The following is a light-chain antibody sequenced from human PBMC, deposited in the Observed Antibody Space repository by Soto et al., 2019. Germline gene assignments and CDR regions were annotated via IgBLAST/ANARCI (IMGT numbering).Light chain of an antibody. V-gene: IGLV7-46*01. J-gene: IGLJ3*02. Sequence: QAVVTQEPSLTVSPGGTVTLTCGSNTGAVTSGHYPYWFQQKPGQAPRTLIYDTSNKHSWTPARFAGSLLGGKAALTLSGAQPEDEAEYYCSLSYNGAVVFGRGTKLTVL. CDR1: TGAVTSGHY. CDR2: DTS. CDR3: SLSYNGAVV.